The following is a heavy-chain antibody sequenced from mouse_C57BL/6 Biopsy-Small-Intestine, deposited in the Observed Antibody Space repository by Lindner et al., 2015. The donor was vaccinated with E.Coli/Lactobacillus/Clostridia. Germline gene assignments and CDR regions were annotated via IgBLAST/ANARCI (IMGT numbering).Heavy chain of an antibody. CDR3: ARAYYSNYGYFDY. CDR1: GYTFTNYV. CDR2: INPYNDGT. D-gene: IGHD2-5*01. Sequence: VQLQESGPELVKPGASVKMSRKASGYTFTNYVMHWVKQKPGQGLEWIGYINPYNDGTKYNEKFKGKATLTSDKSSSTAYMELSSLTSEDSAVYYCARAYYSNYGYFDYWGQGTTLTVSS. J-gene: IGHJ2*01. V-gene: IGHV1-14*01.